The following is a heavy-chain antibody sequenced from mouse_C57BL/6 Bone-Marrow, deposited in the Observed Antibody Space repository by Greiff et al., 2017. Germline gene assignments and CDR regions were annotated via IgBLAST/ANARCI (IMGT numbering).Heavy chain of an antibody. J-gene: IGHJ4*01. CDR3: ARRAIYDYDKYYAMDY. V-gene: IGHV8-12*01. D-gene: IGHD2-4*01. CDR1: GFSLSTSGMG. Sequence: QVTLKVSGPGLLQSSQTLSLTCSFSGFSLSTSGMGVSWIRQPSGKGLEWLAHIYWDDDKRYNPSLKSRLTISKDTSRNQVLLKITRVDTADTASYYGARRAIYDYDKYYAMDYWGQGTSVTVSS. CDR2: IYWDDDK.